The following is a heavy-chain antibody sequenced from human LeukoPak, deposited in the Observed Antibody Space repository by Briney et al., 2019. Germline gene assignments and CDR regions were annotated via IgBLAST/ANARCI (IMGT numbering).Heavy chain of an antibody. CDR2: ISDTVRDT. J-gene: IGHJ4*02. D-gene: IGHD4-17*01. V-gene: IGHV3-23*01. CDR3: AKDNYGGIFAS. CDR1: GFTFSAYG. Sequence: GGSLRLSCAASGFTFSAYGMSWVRQAPGQGLEWVSHISDTVRDTWYANSVKGRFIISRDNSRDTVYLQMSSLRPEDTALYFCAKDNYGGIFASWGQGTLVTVSS.